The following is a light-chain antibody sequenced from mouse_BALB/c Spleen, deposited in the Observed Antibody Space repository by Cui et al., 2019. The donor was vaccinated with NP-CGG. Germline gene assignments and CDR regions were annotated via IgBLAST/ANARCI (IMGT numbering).Light chain of an antibody. CDR3: ALWYSNHWV. J-gene: IGLJ1*01. CDR1: TGAVTTSNY. V-gene: IGLV1*01. CDR2: GTN. Sequence: QAVLPQESALTTSPGETVTLTCRPSTGAVTTSNYANWVQEKPDHLITGLIGGTNNRAPGVPGRFSGSLIGDKAALTITGAQTEDEAIYFCALWYSNHWVFGGGNKLTVL.